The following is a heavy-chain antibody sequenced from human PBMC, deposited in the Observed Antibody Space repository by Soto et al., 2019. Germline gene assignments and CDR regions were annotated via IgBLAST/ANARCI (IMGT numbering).Heavy chain of an antibody. CDR2: IIPIFGTA. J-gene: IGHJ6*02. V-gene: IGHV1-69*01. D-gene: IGHD2-15*01. CDR3: AGPREVAATPPYYYYGMDV. CDR1: GGTFSSYA. Sequence: QVQLVQSGAEVKKPGSSVKVSCKASGGTFSSYAISWVRQAPGQGLEWMGGIIPIFGTANYAQKFQGRVTITADESTSTAYMELSSLRSEDTAVYYCAGPREVAATPPYYYYGMDVWGQGTTVTVSS.